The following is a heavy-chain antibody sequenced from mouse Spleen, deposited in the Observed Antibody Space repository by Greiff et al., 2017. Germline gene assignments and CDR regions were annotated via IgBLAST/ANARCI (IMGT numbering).Heavy chain of an antibody. CDR3: ARRGYGQYFDV. CDR1: EYEFPSHD. CDR2: INSDGGST. V-gene: IGHV5-2*03. Sequence: DVMLVESGGGLVQPGESLKLSCESNEYEFPSHDMSWVRKTPEKRLELVAAINSDGGSTYYPDTMERRFIISRDNTKKNLYLQMSSLRSEDTALYYCARRGYGQYFDVWGAGTTVTVSS. D-gene: IGHD1-2*01. J-gene: IGHJ1*01.